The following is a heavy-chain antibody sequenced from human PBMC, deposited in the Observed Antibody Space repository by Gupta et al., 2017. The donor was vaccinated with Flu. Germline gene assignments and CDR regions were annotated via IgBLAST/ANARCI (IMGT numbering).Heavy chain of an antibody. V-gene: IGHV3-53*02. CDR1: GFTVSRNY. Sequence: EVQLVETGGGLIQPGGSLRLSCAASGFTVSRNYMSWVRKAPGKGLEWVSVIYSGGSTYYADSVKGRFTISRDNSKNTLYLQMNSLRAEDTAVYYCARDRYGGNSYFDYWGQGTLVTVSS. CDR3: ARDRYGGNSYFDY. J-gene: IGHJ4*02. D-gene: IGHD4-17*01. CDR2: IYSGGST.